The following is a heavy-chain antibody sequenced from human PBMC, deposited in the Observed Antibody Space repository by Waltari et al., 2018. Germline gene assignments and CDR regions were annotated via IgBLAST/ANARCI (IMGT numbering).Heavy chain of an antibody. CDR2: IYTSGST. V-gene: IGHV4-4*07. CDR3: ARDPRIAAQHYFDY. CDR1: GGSISSYY. D-gene: IGHD6-6*01. J-gene: IGHJ4*02. Sequence: QVQLQESGPGLVKPSETLSLTCTVSGGSISSYYWSWIRQPAGKGLEWIGRIYTSGSTNYNPSLKSRVTMSVDTSKNQFSLKLSSVTAADTAVYYCARDPRIAAQHYFDYWGQGTLVTVSS.